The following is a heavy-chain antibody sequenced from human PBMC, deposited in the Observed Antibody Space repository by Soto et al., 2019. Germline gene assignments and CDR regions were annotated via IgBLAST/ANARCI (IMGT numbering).Heavy chain of an antibody. CDR1: GFTFTTYA. J-gene: IGHJ4*02. CDR3: ASRRLDCCSGTSCYVFDY. CDR2: ISYSGDST. V-gene: IGHV3-23*01. Sequence: EVQLLESGGALIQAGGSLRLSCAASGFTFTTYAMNWVRHAPGKGLEWVSTISYSGDSTYYADSVKGRFTISRDTSRNTLYLQMNSLRAEDTALYYCASRRLDCCSGTSCYVFDYWGQGTLVTVSS. D-gene: IGHD2-2*01.